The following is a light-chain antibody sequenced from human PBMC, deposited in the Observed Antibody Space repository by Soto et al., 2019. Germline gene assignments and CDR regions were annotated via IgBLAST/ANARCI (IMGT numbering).Light chain of an antibody. CDR1: SSDVGGYNY. J-gene: IGLJ2*01. Sequence: QSVLTQPASVSGSPGQSITISCTGTSSDVGGYNYVSWYQLHPGKAPKLMIYDVNNRPSGVSNRFSGSKSGNTASLTISGLQAEDEADYCCSSFTSSTLVVFGGGTKLTVL. V-gene: IGLV2-14*03. CDR2: DVN. CDR3: SSFTSSTLVV.